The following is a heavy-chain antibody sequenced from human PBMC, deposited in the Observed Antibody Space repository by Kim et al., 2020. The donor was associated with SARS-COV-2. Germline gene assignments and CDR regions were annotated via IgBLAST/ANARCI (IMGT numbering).Heavy chain of an antibody. Sequence: ASVKVSCKASGYTFTNYAIHWVRQAPGQRLEWMGWINGGKGDTKYSQNFQGRVTITRDTSASAAYMELSSLRSEDAAIYYCARDGGISSGYTMDVWGQGTTVTVSS. CDR2: INGGKGDT. CDR1: GYTFTNYA. V-gene: IGHV1-3*01. D-gene: IGHD1-1*01. J-gene: IGHJ6*02. CDR3: ARDGGISSGYTMDV.